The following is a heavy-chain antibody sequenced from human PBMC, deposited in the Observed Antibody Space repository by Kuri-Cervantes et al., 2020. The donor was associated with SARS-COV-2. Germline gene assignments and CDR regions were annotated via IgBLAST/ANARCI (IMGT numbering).Heavy chain of an antibody. V-gene: IGHV4-4*07. CDR2: IYTSGGT. J-gene: IGHJ4*02. D-gene: IGHD4-17*01. CDR1: GGSISSYY. Sequence: SETPALTCNGSGGSISSYYWSWIRQPAGKGREWIGRIYTSGGTYYNPSLKSRVTISVDTSKNQFSLKLSSVTAADTTVYYCARYGPTRFYFDYLGQGTLVAVSS. CDR3: ARYGPTRFYFDY.